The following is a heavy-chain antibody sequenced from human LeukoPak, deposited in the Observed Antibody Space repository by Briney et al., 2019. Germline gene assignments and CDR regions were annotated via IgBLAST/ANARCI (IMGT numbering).Heavy chain of an antibody. J-gene: IGHJ3*02. CDR2: IKQDGSEK. V-gene: IGHV3-7*04. Sequence: GGSQRLSCVASGFTFSRYWMTWVRQAPGKRLEWVANIKQDGSEKYYVDYVKGRFTISRDNAKNSLYLQMNSLRAEDTAVYHCARISLDAFDIWGQGTMVTVSS. CDR3: ARISLDAFDI. CDR1: GFTFSRYW.